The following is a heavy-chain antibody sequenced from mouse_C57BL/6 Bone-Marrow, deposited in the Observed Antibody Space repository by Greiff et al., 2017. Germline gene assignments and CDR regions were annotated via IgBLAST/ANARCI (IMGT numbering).Heavy chain of an antibody. V-gene: IGHV14-4*01. D-gene: IGHD1-1*01. CDR1: GFNIKDDY. J-gene: IGHJ1*03. CDR3: TTGHYYGSSYGGWYFDV. CDR2: IDPENGDT. Sequence: VQLQQSGAELVRPGASVKLSCTASGFNIKDDYMHWVKQRPEQGLEWIGWIDPENGDTEYASKFQGKATITADTSSNTAYLQLSSLTSEDTAVYYWTTGHYYGSSYGGWYFDVWGTGTTVTVSS.